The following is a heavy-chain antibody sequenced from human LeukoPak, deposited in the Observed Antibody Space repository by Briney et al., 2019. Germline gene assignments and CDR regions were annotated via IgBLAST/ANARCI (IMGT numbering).Heavy chain of an antibody. CDR2: IYYSGST. J-gene: IGHJ4*02. Sequence: SETLSLTCTVSGGSISSSFHYWDWIRQPPGKGLEWIGSIYYSGSTYYNPSLKSRVTISVDTSKNQFSLKLSSVTAADTAVYYCARIPTVTFFDYWGQGTLVTVSS. CDR3: ARIPTVTFFDY. V-gene: IGHV4-39*07. D-gene: IGHD4-17*01. CDR1: GGSISSSFHY.